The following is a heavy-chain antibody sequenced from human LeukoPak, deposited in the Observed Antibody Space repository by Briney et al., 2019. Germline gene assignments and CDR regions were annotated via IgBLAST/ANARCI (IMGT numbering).Heavy chain of an antibody. Sequence: GGSLRLSCEAAGFTFSTHGMHWVRQAPGKGLEWVALISYDGGKKYYADSVKGRFTISRDNSKNTLYLQTNSLIPDDTAVYYCAKGKQQWWTFDALDIWGQGTTVTVSS. J-gene: IGHJ3*02. CDR1: GFTFSTHG. D-gene: IGHD5-18*01. CDR2: ISYDGGKK. CDR3: AKGKQQWWTFDALDI. V-gene: IGHV3-30*18.